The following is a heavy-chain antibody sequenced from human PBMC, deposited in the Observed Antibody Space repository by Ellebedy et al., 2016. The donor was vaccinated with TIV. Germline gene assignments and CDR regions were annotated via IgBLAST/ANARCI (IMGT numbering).Heavy chain of an antibody. D-gene: IGHD6-19*01. Sequence: GESLKISCTASGFTFGDYWMSWVRQASGKGLEWVANIKQDGSEKWYVDSVKGRFTISRDNAKNSLYLQMNSLRAEDTAVYYCARASRQYSSGWCYDSWGQGTLVTVSS. CDR1: GFTFGDYW. J-gene: IGHJ4*02. CDR3: ARASRQYSSGWCYDS. CDR2: IKQDGSEK. V-gene: IGHV3-7*02.